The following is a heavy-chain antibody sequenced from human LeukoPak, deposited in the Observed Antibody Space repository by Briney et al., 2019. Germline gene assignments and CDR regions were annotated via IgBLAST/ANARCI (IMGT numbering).Heavy chain of an antibody. J-gene: IGHJ4*02. CDR1: GFTFSSNY. CDR3: ARDEYSGSYGGVVGY. CDR2: IYSGGST. Sequence: PGGSLRLSCAASGFTFSSNYMSWVRQAPGKGLEWVSVIYSGGSTYCADSVKGRFTISRDNSKNTLYLQMNSLRAEDTAVYYCARDEYSGSYGGVVGYWGQGTLVTVSS. D-gene: IGHD1-26*01. V-gene: IGHV3-66*01.